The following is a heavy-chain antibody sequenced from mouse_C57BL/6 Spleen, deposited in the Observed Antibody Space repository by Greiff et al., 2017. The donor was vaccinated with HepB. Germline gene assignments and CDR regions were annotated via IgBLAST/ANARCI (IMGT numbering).Heavy chain of an antibody. CDR1: GYTFTSYW. Sequence: VQLQQPGAELVMPGASVKLSCKASGYTFTSYWMHWVKQRPGQGLEWIGEIDPSDSYTNYNQKFKGKSTLTVDKSSSTAYMQLSSLTSEDSAGHYCARPYYYGSSCLFDYWGQGTTLTVSS. V-gene: IGHV1-69*01. D-gene: IGHD1-1*01. CDR3: ARPYYYGSSCLFDY. CDR2: IDPSDSYT. J-gene: IGHJ2*01.